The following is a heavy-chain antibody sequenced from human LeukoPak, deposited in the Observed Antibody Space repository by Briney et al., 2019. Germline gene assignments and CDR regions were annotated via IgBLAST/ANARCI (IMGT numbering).Heavy chain of an antibody. J-gene: IGHJ4*02. D-gene: IGHD3-10*01. V-gene: IGHV4-59*01. Sequence: SETLSLTCTVSGGSISSYYWSWIRQPPGEGLEWIGYIYYSGSTNYNPSLKSRVTISVDTSKNQFSLKLSSVTAADTAVYYCARVGSRGYYFDYWGQGTLVTVSS. CDR1: GGSISSYY. CDR2: IYYSGST. CDR3: ARVGSRGYYFDY.